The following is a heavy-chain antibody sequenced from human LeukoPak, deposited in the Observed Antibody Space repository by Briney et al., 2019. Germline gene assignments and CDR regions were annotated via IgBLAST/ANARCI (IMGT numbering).Heavy chain of an antibody. CDR3: ARAPITMVRGVNLFWFDP. V-gene: IGHV1-2*02. D-gene: IGHD3-10*01. CDR1: GYTFTGYY. Sequence: ASVKVSCKASGYTFTGYYMHWVRQAPGQGLEWMGWINPNSGGTNYAQKFQGRVTMTRDTSISTAYMELSSLRSEDTAVYYCARAPITMVRGVNLFWFDPWGQGTLVTVSS. J-gene: IGHJ5*02. CDR2: INPNSGGT.